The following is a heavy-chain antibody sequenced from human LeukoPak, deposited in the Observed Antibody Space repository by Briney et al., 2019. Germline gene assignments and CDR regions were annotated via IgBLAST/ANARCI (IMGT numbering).Heavy chain of an antibody. D-gene: IGHD1/OR15-1a*01. J-gene: IGHJ6*03. Sequence: GGSLRLSCAASGFTFGSDWMHWVRHAPGKGLVWVSRINTDGSATSYADSVKGRFTISRDNAKNTLYLQMNSLRAEDTALYYCARDRPGNNYYLDVWGKGSTVTVSS. CDR2: INTDGSAT. CDR3: ARDRPGNNYYLDV. CDR1: GFTFGSDW. V-gene: IGHV3-74*01.